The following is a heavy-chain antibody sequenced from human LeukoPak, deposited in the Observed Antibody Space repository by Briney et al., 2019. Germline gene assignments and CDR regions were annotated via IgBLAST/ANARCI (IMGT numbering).Heavy chain of an antibody. CDR3: ARDGGIAATNCGMDV. J-gene: IGHJ6*04. Sequence: GGSLRLSCAASGFTVSRNYMSWVRQAPGKGLEWVSVIYSGGSTYYADSVKGRFTISRDNSKNTLYLQMNSLRAEDTAVYYCARDGGIAATNCGMDVWGKGTTVTVSS. CDR2: IYSGGST. V-gene: IGHV3-53*01. D-gene: IGHD6-13*01. CDR1: GFTVSRNY.